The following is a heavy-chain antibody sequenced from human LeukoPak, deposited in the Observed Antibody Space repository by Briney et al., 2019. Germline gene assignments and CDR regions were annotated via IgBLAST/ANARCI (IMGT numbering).Heavy chain of an antibody. D-gene: IGHD6-19*01. J-gene: IGHJ4*02. V-gene: IGHV1-2*02. CDR2: INPNSGGT. CDR1: GYTFTGYY. Sequence: ASVKVSCKASGYTFTGYYMHWVRQAPGQGLEWMGWINPNSGGTNYAQKFQGRVTMTRDTSISTAYMELSRLRSDDTAVYYCARGGTDLGYFNSGWYADYWAREPWSPSPQ. CDR3: ARGGTDLGYFNSGWYADY.